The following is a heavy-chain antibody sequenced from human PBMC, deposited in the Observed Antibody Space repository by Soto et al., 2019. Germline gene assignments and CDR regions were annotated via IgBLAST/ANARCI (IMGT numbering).Heavy chain of an antibody. Sequence: PGGSLRLSCAASGFTFSSYVMSWVRQAPGKGLEWVSGISGSGGSTYYADAVKGRFTISRDNSKNTLYMQMNSLRAEDTAAYYCVKGRYSYGPLFDYWGQGTLVTVSS. D-gene: IGHD5-18*01. CDR1: GFTFSSYV. CDR2: ISGSGGST. V-gene: IGHV3-23*01. CDR3: VKGRYSYGPLFDY. J-gene: IGHJ4*02.